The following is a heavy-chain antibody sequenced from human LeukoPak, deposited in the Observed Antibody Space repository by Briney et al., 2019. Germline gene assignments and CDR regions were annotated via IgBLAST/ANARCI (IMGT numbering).Heavy chain of an antibody. Sequence: GGSLRLSCAASGFTFSSYSMNWVRQAPGKGLEWVSSISSSSSYIYYADSVKGRFTISRDNAKNSLYLQMNSLRAEDTAVYYCAKDHYCSSTSRPRWDYYYYGMDVWGQGTTVTVSS. CDR3: AKDHYCSSTSRPRWDYYYYGMDV. V-gene: IGHV3-21*04. CDR1: GFTFSSYS. D-gene: IGHD2-2*01. J-gene: IGHJ6*02. CDR2: ISSSSSYI.